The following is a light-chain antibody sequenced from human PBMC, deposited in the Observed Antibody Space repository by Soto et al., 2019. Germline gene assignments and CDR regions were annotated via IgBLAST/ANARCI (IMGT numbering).Light chain of an antibody. CDR2: AAS. J-gene: IGKJ1*01. Sequence: AIRMTQSPSSLSASTGDRVTITCRASQGISSYLAWYQQKPGKAPKLLIYAASTLQSGVPSRFSGSGSGTDFTLTLSCLQSEDFATYYWQQYYSYPRTFGQGTKVEIK. V-gene: IGKV1-8*01. CDR3: QQYYSYPRT. CDR1: QGISSY.